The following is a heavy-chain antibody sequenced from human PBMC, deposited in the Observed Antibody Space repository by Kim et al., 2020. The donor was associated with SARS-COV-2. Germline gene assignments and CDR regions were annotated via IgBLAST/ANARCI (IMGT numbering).Heavy chain of an antibody. V-gene: IGHV4-34*01. D-gene: IGHD3-16*02. CDR1: GGSFSGYY. CDR2: INHSGST. CDR3: ARYGYDYVWGSYRSFDY. J-gene: IGHJ4*02. Sequence: SETLSLTCAVYGGSFSGYYWSWIRQPPGKGLEWIGEINHSGSTNYNPSLKSRVTISVDTSKNQFSLKLSSVTAADTAVYYCARYGYDYVWGSYRSFDYWGQGTLVTVSS.